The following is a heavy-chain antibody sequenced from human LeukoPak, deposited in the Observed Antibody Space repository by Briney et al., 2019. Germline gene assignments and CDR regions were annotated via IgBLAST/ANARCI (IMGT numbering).Heavy chain of an antibody. CDR3: ARESRITGTTTSGFDI. Sequence: PSETLSLTCTVSGGSISSYYWSWIRQPPGKGLEWVANIKRDGRDKNSVDSVKGRFTISRDNAKNSMFLQMNSLRVEDTAVYYCARESRITGTTTSGFDIWGQGTMVTVSS. V-gene: IGHV3-7*01. J-gene: IGHJ3*02. D-gene: IGHD1-14*01. CDR1: GGSISSYY. CDR2: IKRDGRDK.